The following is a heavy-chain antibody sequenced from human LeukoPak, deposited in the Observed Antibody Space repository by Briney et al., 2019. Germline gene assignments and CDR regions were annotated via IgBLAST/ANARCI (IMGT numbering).Heavy chain of an antibody. Sequence: SVRVSCKASGFTFTSSAVQWVRQARGQRLEWIGWIVVGSGNTNYAQKFQERVTITRDMSTSTAYMELSSLRSEDTAVYYCAADYDSSGYDYWGQGTLVTVSS. CDR3: AADYDSSGYDY. CDR1: GFTFTSSA. J-gene: IGHJ4*02. CDR2: IVVGSGNT. D-gene: IGHD3-22*01. V-gene: IGHV1-58*01.